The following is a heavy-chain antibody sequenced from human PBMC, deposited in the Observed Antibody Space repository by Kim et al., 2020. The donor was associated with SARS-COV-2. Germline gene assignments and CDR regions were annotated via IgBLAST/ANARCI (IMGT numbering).Heavy chain of an antibody. CDR3: ARARGVRAVIPFDP. D-gene: IGHD3-10*01. Sequence: NPTLKRRVSISVDTSENQFSLKLTTVTAADTAIYYCARARGVRAVIPFDPWGQGTLVTVSS. V-gene: IGHV4-31*02. J-gene: IGHJ5*02.